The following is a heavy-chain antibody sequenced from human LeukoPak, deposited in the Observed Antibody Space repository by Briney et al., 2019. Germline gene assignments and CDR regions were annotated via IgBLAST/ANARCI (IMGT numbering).Heavy chain of an antibody. Sequence: PSETLSLTCTVSGGSISSYYWSWIRQPAGKGLEWIGRIYTSGSTNYNPSLKSRVTMSVETSKNQFSLKLSSVTAADTAVYYCAREYCSSTSCYWVNWFDPWGQGTLVTVSS. D-gene: IGHD2-2*01. CDR2: IYTSGST. J-gene: IGHJ5*02. CDR3: AREYCSSTSCYWVNWFDP. V-gene: IGHV4-4*07. CDR1: GGSISSYY.